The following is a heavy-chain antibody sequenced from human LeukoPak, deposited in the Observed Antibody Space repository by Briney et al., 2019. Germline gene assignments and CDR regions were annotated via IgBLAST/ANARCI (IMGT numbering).Heavy chain of an antibody. V-gene: IGHV1-18*01. J-gene: IGHJ3*02. CDR2: ISAYNGYT. Sequence: GASVKVSCKASGYTFTSYDINWVRQAPGQGLGWMGWISAYNGYTNYAQKLQGRVTMTTDTSTSTAYMELRSLRSDDTAVYYCARDNVLRSADAFDIWGQGTMVTVSS. CDR3: ARDNVLRSADAFDI. CDR1: GYTFTSYD. D-gene: IGHD3-3*01.